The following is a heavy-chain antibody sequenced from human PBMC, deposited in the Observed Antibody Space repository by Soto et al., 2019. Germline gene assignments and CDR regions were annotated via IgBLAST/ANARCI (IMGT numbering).Heavy chain of an antibody. CDR2: ISAYNGNT. V-gene: IGHV1-18*01. D-gene: IGHD2-2*01. CDR3: ASDAPPSFN. Sequence: QVQLVQSGAEVKKPGASVKVSCKASGYTFTSYGISWVRQAPGQGLEWMGWISAYNGNTNYSQKLQGRVTMTTDTATSKADLELRSLRSDDTSVYDCASDAPPSFNWGQGTLVTVSS. CDR1: GYTFTSYG. J-gene: IGHJ4*02.